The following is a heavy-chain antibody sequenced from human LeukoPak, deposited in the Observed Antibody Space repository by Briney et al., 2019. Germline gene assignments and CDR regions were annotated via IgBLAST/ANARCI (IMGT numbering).Heavy chain of an antibody. Sequence: GGSLRLSCAASGFTVSSNYMSWVRQAPGKGLEWVSVIYSGGSTSYTDPVKARFTIPRENSTNPVFLQMNSLRAEDTALYYCARAPPDVDTTMAMDHWGRGTLVTVSS. V-gene: IGHV3-53*01. CDR2: IYSGGST. J-gene: IGHJ4*02. CDR3: ARAPPDVDTTMAMDH. D-gene: IGHD5-18*01. CDR1: GFTVSSNY.